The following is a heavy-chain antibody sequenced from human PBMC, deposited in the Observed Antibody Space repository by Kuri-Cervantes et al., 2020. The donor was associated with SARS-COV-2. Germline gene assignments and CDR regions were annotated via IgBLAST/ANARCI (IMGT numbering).Heavy chain of an antibody. CDR2: IYYSVST. D-gene: IGHD3-9*01. CDR3: ARDTYYDILTGYYPLGFDP. CDR1: GGSVSSYY. J-gene: IGHJ5*02. Sequence: SETLSLTCTVSGGSVSSYYWSWIRQPPGKGLEWIGYIYYSVSTNYNPSLKSRVTISLDTSKNQFPLKLSSVTDADTAVYYCARDTYYDILTGYYPLGFDPWGQGTLVTVSS. V-gene: IGHV4-59*02.